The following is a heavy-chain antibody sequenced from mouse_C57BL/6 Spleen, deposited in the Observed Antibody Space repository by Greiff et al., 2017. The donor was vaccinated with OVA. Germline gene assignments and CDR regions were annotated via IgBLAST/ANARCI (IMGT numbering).Heavy chain of an antibody. V-gene: IGHV1-22*01. CDR2: INPNNGGT. D-gene: IGHD2-4*01. Sequence: EVKLQESGPELVKPGASVKMSCKASGYTFTDYNMHWVKQSHGKSLEWIGYINPNNGGTSYNQKFKGKATLTVNKSSSTAYMELRSLTSEDSAVYYCARNYDGGDFDYWGQGTTLTVSS. J-gene: IGHJ2*01. CDR1: GYTFTDYN. CDR3: ARNYDGGDFDY.